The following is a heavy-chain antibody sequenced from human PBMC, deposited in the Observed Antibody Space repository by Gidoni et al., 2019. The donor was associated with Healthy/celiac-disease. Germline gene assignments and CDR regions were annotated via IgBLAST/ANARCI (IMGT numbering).Heavy chain of an antibody. CDR2: IIPIFGTA. D-gene: IGHD3-9*01. CDR1: GGTFSSYS. J-gene: IGHJ6*02. Sequence: QVQLVQSGAAVKKPGSSVKVSCKASGGTFSSYSISWVRQAPGQGLEWMGGIIPIFGTANYAQKFQGRVTITADESTSTAYMELSSLRSEDTAVYYCAGATAGYQNYYYYYGMDVWGQGTTVTVSS. V-gene: IGHV1-69*01. CDR3: AGATAGYQNYYYYYGMDV.